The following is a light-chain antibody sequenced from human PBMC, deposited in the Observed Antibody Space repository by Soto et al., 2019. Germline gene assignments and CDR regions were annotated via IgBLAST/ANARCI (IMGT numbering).Light chain of an antibody. V-gene: IGLV2-8*01. CDR2: EVD. CDR1: TNDVGGFNY. CDR3: TSYAGNSNYV. Sequence: SALTEPPSASGSAGQSVTISCTGPTNDVGGFNYVSWYQQHPGRVPKLIIYEVDKRPSGVPDRFSGSKSGNTASLTVSGLQADDEADYYCTSYAGNSNYVFGTGTKV. J-gene: IGLJ1*01.